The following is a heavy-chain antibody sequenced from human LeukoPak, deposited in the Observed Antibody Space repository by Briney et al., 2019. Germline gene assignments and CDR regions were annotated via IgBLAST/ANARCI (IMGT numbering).Heavy chain of an antibody. Sequence: SQTLSLTCTVSGGSISSGSYYWSWIRQPAGKGLEWIGRIYTSGSTNYNPSLKSRVTISVDTSKNQFSLKLSFVTAADTAVYYCARDASSSKIFDYWGQGTLVTVSS. CDR3: ARDASSSKIFDY. CDR2: IYTSGST. V-gene: IGHV4-61*02. D-gene: IGHD6-6*01. J-gene: IGHJ4*02. CDR1: GGSISSGSYY.